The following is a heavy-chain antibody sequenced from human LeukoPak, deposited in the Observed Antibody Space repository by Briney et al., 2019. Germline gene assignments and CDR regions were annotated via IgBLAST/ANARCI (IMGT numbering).Heavy chain of an antibody. J-gene: IGHJ6*02. CDR1: GYTFTGYY. CDR2: INPNSGGT. CDR3: TRNGVVVPAEGMDV. V-gene: IGHV1-2*02. D-gene: IGHD2-2*01. Sequence: GASVKVYCKASGYTFTGYYMHWVRQAPGQGLEWMGWINPNSGGTNYAQKFQGRVTRTRDTSISTAYMELSRLRPDDTAVYYCTRNGVVVPAEGMDVWGQGTTVTVSS.